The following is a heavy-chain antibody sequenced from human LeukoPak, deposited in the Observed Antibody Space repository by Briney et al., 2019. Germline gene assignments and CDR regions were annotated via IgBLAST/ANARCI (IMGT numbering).Heavy chain of an antibody. V-gene: IGHV3-21*01. CDR3: TRGSYGDYEY. CDR1: GFTFSSYT. J-gene: IGHJ4*02. D-gene: IGHD4-17*01. CDR2: ISVNSDHK. Sequence: AGGSLRLSCAASGFTFSSYTMTWVRQAPGKGLEWVASISVNSDHKPYADSVKGRFTISRDNAKNSLYLQMNSLAVDDTAVYSCTRGSYGDYEYWGQGNLVIVSS.